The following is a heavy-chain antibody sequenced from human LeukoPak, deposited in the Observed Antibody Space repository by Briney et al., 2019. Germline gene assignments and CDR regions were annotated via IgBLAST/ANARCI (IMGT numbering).Heavy chain of an antibody. D-gene: IGHD5-18*01. J-gene: IGHJ4*02. CDR2: VSADGRTQ. CDR1: GFTFRTYS. V-gene: IGHV3-30*18. CDR3: AKDLTAMQGFDY. Sequence: GGSLRLSCAASGFTFRTYSIHWVRQAPGKGLEWVTVVSADGRTQLYSDSVKGRFTISRDNSNNTLYLQMNSLRAEDTAVYYCAKDLTAMQGFDYWGQGTLVTVSS.